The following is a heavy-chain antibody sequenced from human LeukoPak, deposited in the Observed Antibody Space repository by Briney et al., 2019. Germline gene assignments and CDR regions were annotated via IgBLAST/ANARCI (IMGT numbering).Heavy chain of an antibody. D-gene: IGHD3-22*01. J-gene: IGHJ3*02. Sequence: GGSLRLSCAASGFTFSTYGMHWVRQAPGKGLEWVALISYDGTEKIYADSVKGRFTVSRDNSKNTLYLQMSSLRAEDTAIYYCARGGGSAYHYNAFDIWGLGTMVTVSS. V-gene: IGHV3-30*03. CDR3: ARGGGSAYHYNAFDI. CDR1: GFTFSTYG. CDR2: ISYDGTEK.